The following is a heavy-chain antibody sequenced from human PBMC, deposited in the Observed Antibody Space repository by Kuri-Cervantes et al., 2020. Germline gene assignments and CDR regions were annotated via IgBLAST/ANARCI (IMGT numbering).Heavy chain of an antibody. Sequence: ASVKVSCKASGYTFTSYAMHWVRQAPGQRLEWMGWSNAGNGNTKYSQEFQGRVTMTRDTSISTAYMELSRLRSDDTAVYYCARVSKRRTTVTRWSWFDYWGQGTLVTVSS. V-gene: IGHV1-3*02. J-gene: IGHJ4*02. CDR3: ARVSKRRTTVTRWSWFDY. CDR2: SNAGNGNT. D-gene: IGHD4-17*01. CDR1: GYTFTSYA.